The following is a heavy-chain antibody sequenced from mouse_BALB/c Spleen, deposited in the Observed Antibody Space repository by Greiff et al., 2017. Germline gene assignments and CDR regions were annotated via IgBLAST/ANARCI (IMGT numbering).Heavy chain of an antibody. CDR1: GYTFSSYW. D-gene: IGHD1-1*01. V-gene: IGHV1-9*01. CDR3: ARGGTTEGAMDY. CDR2: ILPGSGST. J-gene: IGHJ4*01. Sequence: QVQLQQSGAELMKPGASVKISCKATGYTFSSYWLEWVKQRPGHGLEWIGEILPGSGSTNYNEKFKGKATFTADTSSNTAYRQLSSLTSEDSAVYYCARGGTTEGAMDYWGQGTAVTVSS.